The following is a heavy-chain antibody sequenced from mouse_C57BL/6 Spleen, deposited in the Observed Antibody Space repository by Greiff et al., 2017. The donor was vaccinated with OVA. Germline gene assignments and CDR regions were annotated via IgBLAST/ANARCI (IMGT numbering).Heavy chain of an antibody. CDR2: INPNYGTT. J-gene: IGHJ1*03. CDR3: ARSGGYFWYFDV. Sequence: VQLKESGPELVKPGASVKISCKASGYSFTDYNMNWVKQSTGQSLEWIGVINPNYGTTSYNQKFKGKATLTVDQASSTAYMQLNSLTSEDSAVYYCARSGGYFWYFDVWGTGTTVTVSS. D-gene: IGHD2-3*01. V-gene: IGHV1-39*01. CDR1: GYSFTDYN.